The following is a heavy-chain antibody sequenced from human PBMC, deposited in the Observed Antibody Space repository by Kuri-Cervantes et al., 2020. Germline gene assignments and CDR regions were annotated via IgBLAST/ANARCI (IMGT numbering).Heavy chain of an antibody. CDR2: IYSGGST. D-gene: IGHD5/OR15-5a*01. V-gene: IGHV3-66*01. CDR1: GFTVSSNY. CDR3: AKGLRLLRRHMDV. Sequence: GESLKISCAASGFTVSSNYMSWVRQAPGKGLEWVSVIYSGGSTYYADSVKGRFTISRDNSKNTLYLQMNSLRAEDTAVYYCAKGLRLLRRHMDVWGQGTTVTVSS. J-gene: IGHJ6*02.